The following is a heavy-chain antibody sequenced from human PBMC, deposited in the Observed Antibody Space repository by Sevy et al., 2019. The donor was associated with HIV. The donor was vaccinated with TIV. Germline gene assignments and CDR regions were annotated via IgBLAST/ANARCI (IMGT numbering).Heavy chain of an antibody. Sequence: ASVKVSCKVSGYTLNKLSMHWVRQAPGKGLEWMGSFDPEDGETFYAQKFQGRVTMTEDTSTDTAYMELSSLRFEDTAVYYCAATKDYYESSGPPFDYWGQGTLVTVSS. D-gene: IGHD3-22*01. CDR3: AATKDYYESSGPPFDY. CDR2: FDPEDGET. V-gene: IGHV1-24*01. J-gene: IGHJ4*02. CDR1: GYTLNKLS.